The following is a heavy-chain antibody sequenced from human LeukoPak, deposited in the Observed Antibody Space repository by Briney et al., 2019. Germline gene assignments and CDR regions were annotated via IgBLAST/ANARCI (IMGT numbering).Heavy chain of an antibody. CDR2: IYPADSDI. CDR1: GYSINNYW. D-gene: IGHD2-15*01. Sequence: PGESLKISCKGSGYSINNYWIGWVRQMPGKGLEWMGIIYPADSDIRYSPSFQGQVTISADKSISTVYLQWSSLKASDTAMYYCARQEYCGGGSCYTWFDPWGQGTLVTVSS. V-gene: IGHV5-51*01. J-gene: IGHJ5*02. CDR3: ARQEYCGGGSCYTWFDP.